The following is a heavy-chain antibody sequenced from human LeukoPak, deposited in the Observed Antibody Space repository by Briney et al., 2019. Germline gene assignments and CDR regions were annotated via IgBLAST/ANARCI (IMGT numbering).Heavy chain of an antibody. D-gene: IGHD6-13*01. CDR3: ARDAYSSSWDYFDY. Sequence: SETLSLTCTVSGGSISSYYWSWIRQPAGKGLEWIGRIYTSGSTNYNPSLKSRVTMSVDTSKNQFSLRLSSVTAADTAVYYCARDAYSSSWDYFDYWGQGTLVTVSS. CDR1: GGSISSYY. J-gene: IGHJ4*02. CDR2: IYTSGST. V-gene: IGHV4-4*07.